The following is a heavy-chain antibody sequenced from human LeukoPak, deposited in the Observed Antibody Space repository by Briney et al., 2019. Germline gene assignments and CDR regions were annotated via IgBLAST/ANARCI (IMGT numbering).Heavy chain of an antibody. Sequence: SETLSLTCSVSGASINSYWWSWIRQPPGRGLEWIAYIHYSGGTNYNPSLKSRVTISLDTSKNQVSLMLTSVTAADTAVYFCATHVLLDSGNHSYWFDPWGQGTLVTVSS. CDR1: GASINSYW. J-gene: IGHJ5*02. V-gene: IGHV4-59*08. CDR3: ATHVLLDSGNHSYWFDP. D-gene: IGHD3-10*01. CDR2: IHYSGGT.